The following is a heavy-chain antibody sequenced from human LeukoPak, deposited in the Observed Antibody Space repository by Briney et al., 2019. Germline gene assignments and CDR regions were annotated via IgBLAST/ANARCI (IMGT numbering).Heavy chain of an antibody. V-gene: IGHV1-8*01. J-gene: IGHJ4*02. Sequence: ASVKVSCKASGYTFTSYDINWVRQATGQGLEWMGWMNPNSGNTGYAQKFQGRVTITADESTSTAYMELSSLRSEDTAVYYCARGYYYDSSGYPNTHFDYWGQGTLVTVSS. CDR1: GYTFTSYD. CDR2: MNPNSGNT. D-gene: IGHD3-22*01. CDR3: ARGYYYDSSGYPNTHFDY.